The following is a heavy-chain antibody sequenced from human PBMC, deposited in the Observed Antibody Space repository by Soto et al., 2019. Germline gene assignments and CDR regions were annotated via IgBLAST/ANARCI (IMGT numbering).Heavy chain of an antibody. D-gene: IGHD4-17*01. Sequence: SETLSLTCTVSGGSISSSSYYWGWIRQPPGKGLEWIGSIYYSGSTYYNPSLKSRVTISVDTSKNQFSLKLSSVTAADTAVFYCARSLTTVVRMGVWGQGTRATVSS. J-gene: IGHJ6*02. CDR3: ARSLTTVVRMGV. V-gene: IGHV4-39*01. CDR2: IYYSGST. CDR1: GGSISSSSYY.